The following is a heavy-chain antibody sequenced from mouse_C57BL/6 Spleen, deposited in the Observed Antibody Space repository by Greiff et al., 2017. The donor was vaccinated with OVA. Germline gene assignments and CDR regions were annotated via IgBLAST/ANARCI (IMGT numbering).Heavy chain of an antibody. CDR2: ISYDGSN. V-gene: IGHV3-6*01. Sequence: EVQLQQSGPGLVKPSQSLSLTCSVTGYSITSGYYWNWIRQFPGNKLEWMGYISYDGSNNYNPSLKNRISITRDTSKNQFFLKLNSVTTEDTATYYCARYYGSLPMDYWGQGTSVTVSS. J-gene: IGHJ4*01. D-gene: IGHD1-1*01. CDR3: ARYYGSLPMDY. CDR1: GYSITSGYY.